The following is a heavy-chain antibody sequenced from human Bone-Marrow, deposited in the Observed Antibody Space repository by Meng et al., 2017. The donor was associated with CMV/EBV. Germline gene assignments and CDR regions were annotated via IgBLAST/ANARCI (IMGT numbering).Heavy chain of an antibody. CDR2: ISSSSSYI. V-gene: IGHV3-21*01. D-gene: IGHD2-2*01. Sequence: GGSLRLSCAASGFTFSSYSMNWVRQAPGKGLEWVSSISSSSSYIYYADSVKGRFTISRDNDKNSLYLQMNSLRAEDTAVYYCARGDCSSTSCYGGEYYGMDVWGQRTTVIVSS. CDR3: ARGDCSSTSCYGGEYYGMDV. J-gene: IGHJ6*02. CDR1: GFTFSSYS.